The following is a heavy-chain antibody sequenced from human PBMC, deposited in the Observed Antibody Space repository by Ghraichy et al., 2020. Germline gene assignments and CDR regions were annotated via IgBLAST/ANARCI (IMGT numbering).Heavy chain of an antibody. CDR2: IYYSGST. CDR1: GGSITSYY. CDR3: ARYLTGIAVAGRFGDSFVI. D-gene: IGHD6-19*01. J-gene: IGHJ3*02. Sequence: SETLSLTCTVSGGSITSYYWSWIRQPPGKGLEWICYIYYSGSTNSSPSLKSRVTISIDTYKSQFSLKLSSVSAADTALYYCARYLTGIAVAGRFGDSFVIWRQVTIVTVSS. V-gene: IGHV4-59*08.